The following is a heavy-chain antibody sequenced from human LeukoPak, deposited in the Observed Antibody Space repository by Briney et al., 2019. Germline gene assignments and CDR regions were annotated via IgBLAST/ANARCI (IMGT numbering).Heavy chain of an antibody. CDR2: ISYDGSNK. J-gene: IGHJ4*02. Sequence: GRSLRLSCAATGFSFSSYGMHWVRQAPGKGLEWVAVISYDGSNKYYADSVKGRFTISRDSAKNSLYLQMNSLRAEDTAVYYCASGLELDYWGQGTLVTVSS. CDR3: ASGLELDY. CDR1: GFSFSSYG. V-gene: IGHV3-33*05.